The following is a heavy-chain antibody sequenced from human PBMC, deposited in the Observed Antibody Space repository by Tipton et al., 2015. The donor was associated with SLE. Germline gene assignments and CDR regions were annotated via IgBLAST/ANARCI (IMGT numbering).Heavy chain of an antibody. D-gene: IGHD4-17*01. CDR1: GGSFSGYY. J-gene: IGHJ3*02. V-gene: IGHV4-34*01. CDR3: ARGYRVGDYGDLWAFDI. Sequence: TLSLTCAVYGGSFSGYYWSWIRQPPGKGLEWIGEINHSGSTNYNPSLKSRVTISVDTSKNQLSLKLSSVTAADTAVYYCARGYRVGDYGDLWAFDIWGQGTMVTVSS. CDR2: INHSGST.